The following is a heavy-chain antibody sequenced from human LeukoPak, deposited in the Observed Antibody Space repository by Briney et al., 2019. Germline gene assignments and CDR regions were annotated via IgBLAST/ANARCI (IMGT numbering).Heavy chain of an antibody. J-gene: IGHJ4*02. D-gene: IGHD3-9*01. CDR3: ARDQDYDILTGYYAIGY. V-gene: IGHV3-21*01. Sequence: GGSLRLSCAASGFTFSSYSMNWVRQAPGKGLEWVSSISSSSSYIYYADSVKGRFTISRDNAKNSLYLQMNSLRAEDTAVYYCARDQDYDILTGYYAIGYWGQGTLVTVSS. CDR1: GFTFSSYS. CDR2: ISSSSSYI.